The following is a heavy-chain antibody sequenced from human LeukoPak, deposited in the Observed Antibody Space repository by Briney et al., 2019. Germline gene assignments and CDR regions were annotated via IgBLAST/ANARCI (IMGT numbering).Heavy chain of an antibody. CDR1: GYSFTSYW. D-gene: IGHD3-10*01. J-gene: IGHJ4*02. Sequence: GESLKISCKGSGYSFTSYWIGWVRQMPGKGLEWMGIIYPGDSDTRYSPSFQGQVTISADKSISTAYLQWSSLKASDTAMYHCARSARGDPPQPLPDYWGQGTLVTVSS. CDR2: IYPGDSDT. V-gene: IGHV5-51*01. CDR3: ARSARGDPPQPLPDY.